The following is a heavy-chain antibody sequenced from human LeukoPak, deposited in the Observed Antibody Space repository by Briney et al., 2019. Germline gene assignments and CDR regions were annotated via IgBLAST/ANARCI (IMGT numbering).Heavy chain of an antibody. D-gene: IGHD3-3*01. CDR3: VREVTIFGVARNWFDP. Sequence: GGSLRLSCAASGFTVSNNYMSWVRQAPGKGWEWVSIIYSGGKTYYADSVTGGFTISRDNSKNTLYLQMNNLRVEDTAVYYCVREVTIFGVARNWFDPWGQGTLVTVSS. CDR1: GFTVSNNY. CDR2: IYSGGKT. J-gene: IGHJ5*02. V-gene: IGHV3-66*01.